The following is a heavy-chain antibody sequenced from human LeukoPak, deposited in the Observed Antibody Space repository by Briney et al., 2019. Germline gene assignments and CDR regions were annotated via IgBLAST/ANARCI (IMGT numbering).Heavy chain of an antibody. CDR1: GFTFSSYV. J-gene: IGHJ4*02. CDR3: VRGTCY. Sequence: PGGSLILSCSVSGFTFSSYVMHGVRQAPGKGLEYVSAISSNGDNTYYADSVKGRFTISRDNSKNTLYLQMSSLRADDTAVYYCVRGTCYWGQGTLVTVSS. V-gene: IGHV3-64D*06. CDR2: ISSNGDNT.